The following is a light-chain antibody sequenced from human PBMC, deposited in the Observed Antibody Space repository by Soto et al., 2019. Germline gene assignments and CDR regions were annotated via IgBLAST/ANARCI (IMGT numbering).Light chain of an antibody. Sequence: DIQMPQSPSSLSSSVGDTVTITYLASQSISSYLNWYQQKPGKAPKLLIYAASSLQSGVPSRFSGSGSGTDFTLTISSLQPEDFATYYCQQSYSTPLTFGGGTKVDIK. V-gene: IGKV1-39*01. CDR1: QSISSY. CDR3: QQSYSTPLT. J-gene: IGKJ4*01. CDR2: AAS.